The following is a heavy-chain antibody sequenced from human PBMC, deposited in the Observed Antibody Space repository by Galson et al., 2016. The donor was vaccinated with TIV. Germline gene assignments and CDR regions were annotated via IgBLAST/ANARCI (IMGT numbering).Heavy chain of an antibody. D-gene: IGHD7-27*01. CDR2: IDPSGGGT. CDR1: GYTFINYY. CDR3: AVWANTYYFAL. J-gene: IGHJ4*02. V-gene: IGHV1-46*01. Sequence: SVKVSCKASGYTFINYYMHWVRQAPGQGLEWVGVIDPSGGGTTYARRFQGRATMTRDTSTNTVYMELSSLTSDDTAVFYCAVWANTYYFALWGQRTLITVSS.